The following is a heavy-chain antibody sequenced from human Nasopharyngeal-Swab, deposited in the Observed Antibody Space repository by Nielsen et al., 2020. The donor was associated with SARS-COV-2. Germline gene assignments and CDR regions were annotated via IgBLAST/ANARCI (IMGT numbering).Heavy chain of an antibody. J-gene: IGHJ4*02. CDR2: IKEDGSEK. Sequence: GESLKISCAASGFTFSSYWMSWVRQAPGKGLGWVAYIKEDGSEKYFVDSVKGRFTISRDNAKNSLYLQMNSLRAEDTAVYYCARDYTRFDYWGQGTLVTVSS. CDR3: ARDYTRFDY. V-gene: IGHV3-7*05. D-gene: IGHD3-16*01. CDR1: GFTFSSYW.